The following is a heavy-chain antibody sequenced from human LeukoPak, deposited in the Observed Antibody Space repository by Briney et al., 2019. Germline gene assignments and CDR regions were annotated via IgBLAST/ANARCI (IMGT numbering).Heavy chain of an antibody. CDR1: GYSFINYW. V-gene: IGHV5-51*01. D-gene: IGHD6-19*01. CDR2: NYPGDSDT. Sequence: GESLKISCQGSGYSFINYWIGWVRQLPGKGLEWMGINYPGDSDTRYNPSFQGQVTISADKFISTAYLQWTSLKASDTAMYYCARRDSGWSLFDYWGQGTRITVSS. J-gene: IGHJ4*02. CDR3: ARRDSGWSLFDY.